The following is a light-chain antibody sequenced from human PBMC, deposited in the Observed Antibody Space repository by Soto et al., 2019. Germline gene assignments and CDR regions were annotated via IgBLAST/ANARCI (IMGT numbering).Light chain of an antibody. CDR3: CSYAGSYTWV. CDR2: DVS. V-gene: IGLV2-11*01. Sequence: QSALTQPRSVSGYPGQSVTISCTGTSSDVGGYNYVSWYQQHPGKAPKLMIYDVSKRPSGVPDRFSGSKSGNTASLTISGLQAEDEADYYCCSYAGSYTWVFGGRTKLTVL. J-gene: IGLJ3*02. CDR1: SSDVGGYNY.